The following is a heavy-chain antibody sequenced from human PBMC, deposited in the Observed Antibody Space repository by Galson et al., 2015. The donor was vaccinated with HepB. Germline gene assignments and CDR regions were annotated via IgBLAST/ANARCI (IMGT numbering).Heavy chain of an antibody. V-gene: IGHV1-69*02. D-gene: IGHD2-15*01. Sequence: SVKVSCKASGGTFSSYTISWVRQAPGQGLEWMGRIIPILGIANYAQKFQGRVTITADKSTSTAYMELSSLRSEDTAVYYCARGLVVGAHDAFDIWGQGTMVTVSS. CDR3: ARGLVVGAHDAFDI. J-gene: IGHJ3*02. CDR2: IIPILGIA. CDR1: GGTFSSYT.